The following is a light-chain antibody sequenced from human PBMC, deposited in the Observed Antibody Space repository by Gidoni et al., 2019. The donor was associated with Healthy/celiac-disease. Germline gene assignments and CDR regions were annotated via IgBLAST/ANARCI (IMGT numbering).Light chain of an antibody. CDR1: QSVSSY. J-gene: IGKJ5*01. V-gene: IGKV3-11*01. CDR2: DAA. Sequence: EIVSTQSPATLSLSPGERATLSCRASQSVSSYLAWYQQKPGQAPRLLMYDAANRATGIPARFSGSGSGTDFTLTISSIEHEDFAVYYCQQRSNWPPITFGQGTRLEIK. CDR3: QQRSNWPPIT.